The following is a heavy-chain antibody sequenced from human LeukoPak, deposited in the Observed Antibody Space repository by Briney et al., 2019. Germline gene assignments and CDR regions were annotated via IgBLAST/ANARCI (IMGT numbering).Heavy chain of an antibody. Sequence: SETLSLTCTVSGGSISSGGYYWSWIRQHPGKGLEWIGYIYYSGSTYYNPSLKSRVTISVDTSKNQFSLKLSSMTAADTAVYYCARGGPVVSHFDYWGQGTLVTVSS. CDR3: ARGGPVVSHFDY. V-gene: IGHV4-31*03. D-gene: IGHD3-22*01. J-gene: IGHJ4*02. CDR1: GGSISSGGYY. CDR2: IYYSGST.